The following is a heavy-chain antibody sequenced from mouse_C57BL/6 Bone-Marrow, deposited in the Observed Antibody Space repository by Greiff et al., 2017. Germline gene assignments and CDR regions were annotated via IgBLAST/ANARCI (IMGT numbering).Heavy chain of an antibody. CDR3: ATYYSKEGAMDY. V-gene: IGHV1-81*01. CDR2: IYPRSGNT. J-gene: IGHJ4*01. CDR1: GYTFTSYG. D-gene: IGHD2-5*01. Sequence: LQESGAELARPGASVKLSCKASGYTFTSYGISWVKQRTGQGLEWIGEIYPRSGNTYYNEKFKGKATLTADKSSSTAYMELRSLTSEDSAVYFCATYYSKEGAMDYWGQGTSVTVSS.